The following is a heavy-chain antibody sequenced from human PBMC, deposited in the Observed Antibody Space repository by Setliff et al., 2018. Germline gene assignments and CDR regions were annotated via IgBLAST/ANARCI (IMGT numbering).Heavy chain of an antibody. Sequence: SETLSLTCTVSGGPFSGASIWSWIRQPAGKGLEWLGQIYTSWSTNYNPSLKGRATLSIDASKNQFSLKLSSVTAADTAVYYCARGGEGYHSASWGQGTLVTVSS. CDR2: IYTSWST. CDR3: ARGGEGYHSAS. D-gene: IGHD1-1*01. J-gene: IGHJ4*02. CDR1: GGPFSGAS. V-gene: IGHV4-4*07.